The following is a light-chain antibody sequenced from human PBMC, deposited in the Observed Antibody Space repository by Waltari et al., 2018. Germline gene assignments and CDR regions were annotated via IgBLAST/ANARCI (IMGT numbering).Light chain of an antibody. CDR3: YTTDSSGNPI. CDR1: ALSRKY. CDR2: EYT. V-gene: IGLV3-10*01. J-gene: IGLJ2*01. Sequence: SNELTQPPSVSVSPGQTARITCSGDALSRKYAYWCQQKSGQAPVFVIYEYTKRPSGLPEGFSGSTAGTMATLTISGAQVDDEAAYYCYTTDSSGNPIFGGGTKLTVL.